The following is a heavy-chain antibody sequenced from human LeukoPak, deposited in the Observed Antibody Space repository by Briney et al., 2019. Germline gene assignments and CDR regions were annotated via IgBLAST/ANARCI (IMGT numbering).Heavy chain of an antibody. CDR3: ARPYLGGYDIGGYYFDY. CDR2: IYPGDSDT. J-gene: IGHJ4*02. D-gene: IGHD5-12*01. V-gene: IGHV5-51*01. CDR1: GYSFTSYW. Sequence: GESLKISCKGSGYSFTSYWIGWVRQMPGKGLEWMGIIYPGDSDTRYSPSFQGQVTISGDKSISTAYLQWSSLKASDTAMYYCARPYLGGYDIGGYYFDYWGQGTLVTVSS.